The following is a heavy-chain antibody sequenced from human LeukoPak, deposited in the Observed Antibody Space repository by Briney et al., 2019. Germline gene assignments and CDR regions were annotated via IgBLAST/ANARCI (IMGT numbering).Heavy chain of an antibody. CDR3: ARHVYGGSRAYYYYGLDV. J-gene: IGHJ6*02. Sequence: SETLSLTRTVSGASITTTNYYRGWIRQPPGKGLEWIGSLFYSGSTYFNPSLKSRVSISVDTSKNQFSLKVSSVTAADTAVYYCARHVYGGSRAYYYYGLDVWGQGTAVTVSS. CDR1: GASITTTNYY. CDR2: LFYSGST. V-gene: IGHV4-39*01. D-gene: IGHD1-26*01.